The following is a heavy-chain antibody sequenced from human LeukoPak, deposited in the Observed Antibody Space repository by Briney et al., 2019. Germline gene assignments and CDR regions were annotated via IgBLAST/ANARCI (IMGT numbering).Heavy chain of an antibody. CDR2: INHSGSS. CDR1: GGSFSGYY. V-gene: IGHV4-34*01. J-gene: IGHJ3*02. Sequence: SETLSLTCAVYGGSFSGYYWSWVRQPPGKGLEWIGEINHSGSSNYNPSLKSRVTISVDTSKNQFSLKLSSVTAADTAVYYCARSCSGGSCYSNAFDIWGQGTMVTVSS. CDR3: ARSCSGGSCYSNAFDI. D-gene: IGHD2-15*01.